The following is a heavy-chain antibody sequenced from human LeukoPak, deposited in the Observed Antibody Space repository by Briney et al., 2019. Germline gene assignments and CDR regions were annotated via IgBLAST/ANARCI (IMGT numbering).Heavy chain of an antibody. Sequence: ASVKVSCKASGYTFTSNYIHWVRQAPGQGLEWMGMIYPRDGSTSYAQKFQGRVTVTRDTSTSTVHMELSGLRSEDTAIYYCARDQEGFDYWGQGTLVTISS. CDR3: ARDQEGFDY. CDR1: GYTFTSNY. CDR2: IYPRDGST. J-gene: IGHJ4*02. V-gene: IGHV1-46*01.